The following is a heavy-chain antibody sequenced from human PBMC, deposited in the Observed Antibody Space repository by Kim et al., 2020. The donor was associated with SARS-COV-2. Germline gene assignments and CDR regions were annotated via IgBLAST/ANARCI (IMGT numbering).Heavy chain of an antibody. V-gene: IGHV3-33*01. Sequence: GGSLRLSCAASGFTFSSYGMHWVRQAPGKGLEWVVVIWYDGSNKYYADSVKGRFTISRDNSKNTLYLQMNSLRVEDTAVYYCAGGYRGSYPGFDYWGHGT. CDR2: IWYDGSNK. J-gene: IGHJ4*01. CDR1: GFTFSSYG. D-gene: IGHD1-26*01. CDR3: AGGYRGSYPGFDY.